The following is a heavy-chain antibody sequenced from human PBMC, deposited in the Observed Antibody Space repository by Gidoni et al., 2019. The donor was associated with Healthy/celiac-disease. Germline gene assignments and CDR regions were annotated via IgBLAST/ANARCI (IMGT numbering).Heavy chain of an antibody. CDR1: GGSISSYY. Sequence: QVQLQESGPGLVKPSETLSLTCTVSGGSISSYYWSWIRQPPGKGLEWIGYIYYSGSTNYNPSLKSRVTISVDTSKNQFSLKLSSVTAADTAVYYCARLMYYYDSSGYYVYAFDIWGQGTMVTVSS. CDR2: IYYSGST. J-gene: IGHJ3*02. V-gene: IGHV4-59*08. CDR3: ARLMYYYDSSGYYVYAFDI. D-gene: IGHD3-22*01.